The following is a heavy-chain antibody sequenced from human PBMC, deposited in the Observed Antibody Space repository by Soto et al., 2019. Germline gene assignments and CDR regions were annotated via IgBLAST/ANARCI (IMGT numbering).Heavy chain of an antibody. V-gene: IGHV3-23*01. CDR1: GFTFSSYA. CDR2: ISGSGGST. CDR3: ARDYIAAAGYPECGY. J-gene: IGHJ4*02. Sequence: GGSLRLSCAASGFTFSSYAMSWVRQAPGKGLEWVSAISGSGGSTYYADSVKGRFTISRDNSKNTLYLQMNSLRAEDTAVYYYARDYIAAAGYPECGYWGQGTPVTVSS. D-gene: IGHD6-13*01.